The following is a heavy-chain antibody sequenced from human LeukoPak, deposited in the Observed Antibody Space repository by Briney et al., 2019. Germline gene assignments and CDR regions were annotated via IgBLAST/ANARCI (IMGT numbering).Heavy chain of an antibody. V-gene: IGHV4-59*08. CDR1: GGSISSYY. D-gene: IGHD3-22*01. J-gene: IGHJ4*02. Sequence: SETLSLTCTVSGGSISSYYWSWVRQPPGKGLEWVGYISYSGGTTYNPSLKRRVTISIDTSKNQFSLRLSSVTAADTALYYRARVGDTSGYYYYFDYWGQGTLVTVSS. CDR2: ISYSGGT. CDR3: ARVGDTSGYYYYFDY.